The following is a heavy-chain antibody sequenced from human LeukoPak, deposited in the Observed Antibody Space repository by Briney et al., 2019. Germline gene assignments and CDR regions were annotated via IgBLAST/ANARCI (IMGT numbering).Heavy chain of an antibody. Sequence: GGSLRLSCAASGFTFSSYGMHWVRQAPGKELEWVAVIWYDGSNKYYADSVKGRFIISRDNSKNALYLQMNSLRAEDTAVYYCARELGRVGAFDIWGQGTMVTVS. CDR2: IWYDGSNK. J-gene: IGHJ3*02. CDR3: ARELGRVGAFDI. V-gene: IGHV3-33*01. CDR1: GFTFSSYG. D-gene: IGHD1-26*01.